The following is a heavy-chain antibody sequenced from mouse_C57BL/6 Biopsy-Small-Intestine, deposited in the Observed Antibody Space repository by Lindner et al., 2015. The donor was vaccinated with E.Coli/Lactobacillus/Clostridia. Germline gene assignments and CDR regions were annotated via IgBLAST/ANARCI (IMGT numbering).Heavy chain of an antibody. CDR2: IYPGDGDT. J-gene: IGHJ3*01. CDR3: ASGYGSSPFAY. CDR1: GYAFSSSW. D-gene: IGHD1-1*01. V-gene: IGHV1-82*01. Sequence: QLQESGPELVKPGASVKISCKASGYAFSSSWMNWVKQRPGKGLEWIGRIYPGDGDTNYNGKFKGKATLTADKSSSTAYMQLSSLTSEDSAVYFCASGYGSSPFAYWGQGTLVTVSA.